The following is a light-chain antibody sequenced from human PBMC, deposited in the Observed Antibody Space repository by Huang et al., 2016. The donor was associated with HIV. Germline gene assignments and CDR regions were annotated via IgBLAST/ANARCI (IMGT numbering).Light chain of an antibody. V-gene: IGKV1-39*01. CDR3: QHSFRSPYT. CDR1: QRISKY. Sequence: DPVTITCRASQRISKYLNWYQQKPGRAPNLLLYGASNLQSGVPSRFSGSGSETDFTLTISGLQPGDFATYYCQHSFRSPYTFGQGTKVDMK. J-gene: IGKJ2*01. CDR2: GAS.